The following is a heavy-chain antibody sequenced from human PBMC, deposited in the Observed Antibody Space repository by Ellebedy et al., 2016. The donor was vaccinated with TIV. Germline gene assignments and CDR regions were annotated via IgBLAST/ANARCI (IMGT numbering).Heavy chain of an antibody. CDR1: GFTFGDYA. V-gene: IGHV3-9*01. J-gene: IGHJ3*02. CDR2: ISWNRNT. Sequence: SLKISCAASGFTFGDYAMHWVRQGPGKGLEWVSGISWNRNTEYADSVKGRFTISRDNAKNSLFLQMNSLRPEDTALYYCARDQNYDILTGLHAFDIWGQGTMVTVSS. CDR3: ARDQNYDILTGLHAFDI. D-gene: IGHD3-9*01.